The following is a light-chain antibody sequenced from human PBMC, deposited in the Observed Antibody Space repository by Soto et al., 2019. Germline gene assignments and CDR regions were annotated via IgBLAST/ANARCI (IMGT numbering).Light chain of an antibody. CDR2: GAS. V-gene: IGKV3-20*01. Sequence: EILLTQSPDSLSLSPGDRATLSCRASQSFSSTFLAWYQQKPRQAPRLLIYGASSRATGIPDRFSGSGSGTDFTLTISRLEPEDFAVYYCQQYASSVTFGQGTKVEIK. CDR1: QSFSSTF. CDR3: QQYASSVT. J-gene: IGKJ1*01.